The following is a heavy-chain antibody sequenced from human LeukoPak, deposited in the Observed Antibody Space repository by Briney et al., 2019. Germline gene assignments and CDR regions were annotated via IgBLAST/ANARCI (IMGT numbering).Heavy chain of an antibody. CDR3: AKVEDI. D-gene: IGHD1-1*01. J-gene: IGHJ3*02. CDR2: ISYDGSNK. V-gene: IGHV3-30*18. Sequence: GGSLRLSCAASGFTFSSYGMHWVRQAPGKGLEWVAVISYDGSNKYYADSVKGRFTISRDNSKNTLYLQVNSLRAEDTAVYYCAKVEDIWGQGTMVTVSP. CDR1: GFTFSSYG.